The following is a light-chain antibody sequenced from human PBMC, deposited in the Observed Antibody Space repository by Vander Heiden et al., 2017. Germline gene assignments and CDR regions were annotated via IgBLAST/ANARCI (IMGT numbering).Light chain of an antibody. CDR1: QSVSRSY. CDR2: GAS. Sequence: ILLKQPPGLVSPSQGQRATLSCRASQSVSRSYLAWYQQKPGQAPRLVMFGASRRGTGIPDRFSGSGSGTDFTLTISRLEPEDFAVYYCQQYGSSPPITFGQGTRLEIK. CDR3: QQYGSSPPIT. J-gene: IGKJ5*01. V-gene: IGKV3-20*01.